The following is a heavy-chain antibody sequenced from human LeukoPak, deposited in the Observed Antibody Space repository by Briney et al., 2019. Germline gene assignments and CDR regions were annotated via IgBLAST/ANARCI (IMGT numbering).Heavy chain of an antibody. D-gene: IGHD6-19*01. CDR3: ARTSSGWYGKAFDI. CDR1: GYTCTGSY. V-gene: IGHV1-18*04. CDR2: ISAYNGNT. Sequence: ASVKVSCKASGYTCTGSYLHWVRQAPGQGLEWMGWISAYNGNTNYAQKLQGRVTMTTDTSTSTAYMELRSLRSDDTAVYYCARTSSGWYGKAFDIWGQGTMVTVSS. J-gene: IGHJ3*02.